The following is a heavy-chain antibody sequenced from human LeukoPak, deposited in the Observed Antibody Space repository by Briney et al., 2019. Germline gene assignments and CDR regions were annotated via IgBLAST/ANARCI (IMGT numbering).Heavy chain of an antibody. D-gene: IGHD3-10*01. V-gene: IGHV4-59*01. CDR2: IYYSGST. Sequence: SETLSLTCTVSGGFLSDYYWSWIRQPPGKGLEWIGYIYYSGSTNYNPSLKSRVTISVDTSKNQFSLKLNSVTAADTAVYYCSGEKKKLLGITMVRGGTKYHYYMDVWGKGTAVTVSS. CDR3: SGEKKKLLGITMVRGGTKYHYYMDV. CDR1: GGFLSDYY. J-gene: IGHJ6*03.